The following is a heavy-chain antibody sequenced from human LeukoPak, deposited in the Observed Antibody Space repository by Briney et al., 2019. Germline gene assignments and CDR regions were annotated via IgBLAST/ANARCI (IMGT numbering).Heavy chain of an antibody. V-gene: IGHV4-39*01. J-gene: IGHJ6*03. CDR3: ARILVQYYYYRDV. Sequence: SETLSLTFTVSDGSISSSGYYWCWIRQPPGKSREWIGSMYYSGSTYYNPSLKSRVTISVGTSKNQFSLKLSAVTAADTAVYYCARILVQYYYYRDVWGKGTTVTVSS. CDR2: MYYSGST. CDR1: DGSISSSGYY. D-gene: IGHD1-1*01.